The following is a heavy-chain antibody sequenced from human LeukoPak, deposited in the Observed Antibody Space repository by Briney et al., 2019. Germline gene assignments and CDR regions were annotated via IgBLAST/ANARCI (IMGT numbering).Heavy chain of an antibody. V-gene: IGHV3-33*05. CDR2: IKYDGSNK. D-gene: IGHD6-19*01. CDR3: STVAVASDFDY. Sequence: GGSLRLSCAASGFTLFSSYDMHWVRQAPGKRLEWVAIIKYDGSNKYYIDSVKGRFTISRDNSRNTLYLQMNSLRVEDTAVYYCSTVAVASDFDYWGHGTLVTVSS. J-gene: IGHJ4*01. CDR1: GFTLFSSYD.